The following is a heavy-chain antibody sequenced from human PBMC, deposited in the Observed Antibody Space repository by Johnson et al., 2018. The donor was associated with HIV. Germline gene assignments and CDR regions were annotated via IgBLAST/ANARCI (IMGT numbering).Heavy chain of an antibody. V-gene: IGHV3-74*01. CDR2: INGDGSRT. D-gene: IGHD6-19*01. J-gene: IGHJ3*02. Sequence: VQLVESGGGLVQPGGSLRLSCGASGFTFSNYWVQWVRQAPGKGLVWVSRINGDGSRTNYADSVKGRFTISRDNSKNTLYLQMNSLRVEDTAVYFCARRASGCHAFDIWGQVTMVTVSS. CDR3: ARRASGCHAFDI. CDR1: GFTFSNYW.